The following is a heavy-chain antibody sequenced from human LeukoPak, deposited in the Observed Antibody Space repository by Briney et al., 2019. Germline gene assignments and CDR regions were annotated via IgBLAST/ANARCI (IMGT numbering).Heavy chain of an antibody. CDR3: ARDRGAYCGGDCYLGFDY. D-gene: IGHD2-21*02. CDR1: GFTFSSDW. J-gene: IGHJ4*01. CDR2: INQDGRKK. V-gene: IGHV3-7*01. Sequence: GGSLRLSCAASGFTFSSDWMNWVRQAPGKGLEWVANINQDGRKKYYVDSVKGRFTISRDNAKNSLYLQMTSLTAEDTAVYYCARDRGAYCGGDCYLGFDYWGRGTLVTVSS.